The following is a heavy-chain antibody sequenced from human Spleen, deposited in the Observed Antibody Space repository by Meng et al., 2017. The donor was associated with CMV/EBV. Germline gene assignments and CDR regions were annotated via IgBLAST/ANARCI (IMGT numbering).Heavy chain of an antibody. J-gene: IGHJ5*02. CDR1: VSSGVVA. CDR3: ARGRESTSGGWSWFDP. D-gene: IGHD2-2*01. V-gene: IGHV6-1*01. Sequence: VSSGVVAWIWIRQSPSRGLEWLAKTYYRSKWYNDFAVSVKGRIAIKADTSKNQFSLHLDSVTPEDTAVYYCARGRESTSGGWSWFDPWGQGTLVTVSS. CDR2: TYYRSKWYN.